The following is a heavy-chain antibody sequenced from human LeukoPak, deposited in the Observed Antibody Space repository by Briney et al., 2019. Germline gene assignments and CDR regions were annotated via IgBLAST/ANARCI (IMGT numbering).Heavy chain of an antibody. CDR1: GGSISSSSYY. D-gene: IGHD6-13*01. V-gene: IGHV4-39*01. Sequence: SSETLPLTCTVSGGSISSSSYYWGWIRQPPGKGLEWIGSIHYSGSTYYNPSLKSRVTISVDTSKNQFSLKLSSVTAADTAVYYCARHDLAEPLIAAADPFDYWGQGTLVTVSS. CDR3: ARHDLAEPLIAAADPFDY. CDR2: IHYSGST. J-gene: IGHJ4*02.